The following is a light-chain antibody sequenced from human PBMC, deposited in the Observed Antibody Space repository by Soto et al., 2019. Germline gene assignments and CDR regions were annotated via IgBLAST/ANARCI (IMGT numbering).Light chain of an antibody. CDR3: SSYTSSNTLV. J-gene: IGLJ2*01. CDR1: SSDVGGYNY. V-gene: IGLV2-14*01. CDR2: DVS. Sequence: SVLTQPASVSESPGQSVTISCTGTSSDVGGYNYVSWYQQHPGKAPKLMIYDVSNRPSGVSNRFSGSKSGNTASLTISGLQAEDEANYYCSSYTSSNTLVFGAGTKLTVL.